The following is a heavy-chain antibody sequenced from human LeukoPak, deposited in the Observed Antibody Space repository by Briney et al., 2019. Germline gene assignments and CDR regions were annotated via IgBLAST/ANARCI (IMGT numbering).Heavy chain of an antibody. Sequence: GGSLRLSCAASGFTFSDYYMSWIRQAPGKGLEWVSYISSSGSTIYYADSVKGRFTISRDNAKNSLYLQMNSLRAEDTAVYYCARQNNFDFWSGFFDYWGLGALVTVSS. D-gene: IGHD3-3*01. CDR2: ISSSGSTI. V-gene: IGHV3-11*04. J-gene: IGHJ4*02. CDR3: ARQNNFDFWSGFFDY. CDR1: GFTFSDYY.